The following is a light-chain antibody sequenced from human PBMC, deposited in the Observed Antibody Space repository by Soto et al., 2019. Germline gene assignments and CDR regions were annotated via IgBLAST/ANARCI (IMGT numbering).Light chain of an antibody. V-gene: IGKV3-20*01. CDR2: AAS. J-gene: IGKJ1*01. CDR3: QQYGSSPPWT. Sequence: EIVLTQSPGILSLSPGEIATLSCRASESVSSSYLAWYQQKPGQAPRLLIYAASSRATGIPDRFSGSGSGTDFTLTISRLEPEDFAVYYCQQYGSSPPWTFGQGTKVEIK. CDR1: ESVSSSY.